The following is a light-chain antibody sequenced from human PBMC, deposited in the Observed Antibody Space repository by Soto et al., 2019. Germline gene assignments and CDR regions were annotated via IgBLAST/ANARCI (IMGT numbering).Light chain of an antibody. CDR1: SSDVGGYNY. J-gene: IGLJ2*01. CDR3: DSYRPSNTRV. Sequence: QSALTQPASVSGSPGQSITISCTGTSSDVGGYNYVSWYQQHPGKAPKLMIYEVSNRPSGVSSRFSGSKSGNTASLTISGLQAEDEADYYCDSYRPSNTRVFGGGTKLTVL. V-gene: IGLV2-14*01. CDR2: EVS.